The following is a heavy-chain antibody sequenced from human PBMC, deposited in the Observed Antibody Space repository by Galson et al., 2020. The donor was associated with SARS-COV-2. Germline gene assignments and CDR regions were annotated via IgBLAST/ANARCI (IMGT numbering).Heavy chain of an antibody. CDR3: ARDVGSGWYKGSLDI. J-gene: IGHJ3*02. V-gene: IGHV3-53*01. D-gene: IGHD6-19*01. Sequence: GESLKISCAASGFTFSSYGMHWVRQAPGKGLEWVSVIFSDFSTHYADSVKGRFTISRDKSKNTVFLEMNNLRVEDTAVYYCARDVGSGWYKGSLDIWGQGTMVTVSS. CDR2: IFSDFST. CDR1: GFTFSSYG.